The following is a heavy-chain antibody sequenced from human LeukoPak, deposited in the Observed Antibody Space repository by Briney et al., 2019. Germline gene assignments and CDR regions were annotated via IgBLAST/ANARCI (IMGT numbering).Heavy chain of an antibody. CDR3: ARDPGFLQQLGTQFDY. CDR2: ILSDGNNK. Sequence: GGSLRLSCGASGLILSSQAMHWVRQAPGKGLEWVAVILSDGNNKYYADSVKGRFTLSRDNSKNTLYLQMNSLRPEDTAVYYCARDPGFLQQLGTQFDYWGQGTLVTVSS. CDR1: GLILSSQA. D-gene: IGHD6-13*01. V-gene: IGHV3-30-3*01. J-gene: IGHJ4*02.